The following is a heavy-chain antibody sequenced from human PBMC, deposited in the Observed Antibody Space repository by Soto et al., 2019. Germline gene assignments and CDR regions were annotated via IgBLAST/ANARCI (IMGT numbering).Heavy chain of an antibody. V-gene: IGHV1-2*02. CDR3: ARDGAEVAARPNYYYGMDV. D-gene: IGHD6-6*01. Sequence: RASVKVSCKASGYTFTGYYMHWVRQAPGQGLEWMGWINPNSGGTNYAQKFQGRVTMTRDTSISTAYMELSRLRSDDTAVYYCARDGAEVAARPNYYYGMDVWGQGTTVTVSS. J-gene: IGHJ6*02. CDR2: INPNSGGT. CDR1: GYTFTGYY.